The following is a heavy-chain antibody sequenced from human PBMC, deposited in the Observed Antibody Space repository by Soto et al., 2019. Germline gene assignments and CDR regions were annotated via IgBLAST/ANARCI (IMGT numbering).Heavy chain of an antibody. J-gene: IGHJ6*02. CDR3: ATRTYYDFWSGYSYYYGMDV. V-gene: IGHV1-69*01. CDR1: GGTFSSYA. CDR2: IIPIFGTA. Sequence: QVPLVQSGAEVKKPGSSVKVSCKASGGTFSSYAISWVRQAPGQGLEWMGGIIPIFGTANYAQKFQGRVTITADESTSTAYMELSSLRSEDTAVYYCATRTYYDFWSGYSYYYGMDVWGQGTTVTVSS. D-gene: IGHD3-3*01.